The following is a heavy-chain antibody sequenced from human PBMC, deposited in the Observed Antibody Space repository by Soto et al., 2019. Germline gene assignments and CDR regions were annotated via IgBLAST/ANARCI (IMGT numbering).Heavy chain of an antibody. J-gene: IGHJ4*02. CDR1: GESFGGYY. CDR2: VSHSGSA. CDR3: SRAAIQGHQLEGQSPTRKTLDY. Sequence: PSETLSLTCAVYGESFGGYYWTWIRQPPGEGLEWGGEVSHSGSANYNPSLKSRLTMSVDTSKNQFSLKLTSVTAADSAIYYCSRAAIQGHQLEGQSPTRKTLDYLGQGILVTVS. V-gene: IGHV4-34*01. D-gene: IGHD1-1*01.